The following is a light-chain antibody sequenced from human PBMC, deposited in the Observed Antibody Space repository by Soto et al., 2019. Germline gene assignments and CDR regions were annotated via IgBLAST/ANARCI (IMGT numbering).Light chain of an antibody. V-gene: IGLV2-8*01. CDR2: EVS. Sequence: QSALTQPPSASGSPGQSVTISCSGSSSDIGGYTYVSWYQHHPGKAPKLMIYEVSKRPSGVPDRFSGSKSGNTASLTVSGLQAEDEADYYCSSFADRNSYVFGTGTKLTVL. J-gene: IGLJ1*01. CDR1: SSDIGGYTY. CDR3: SSFADRNSYV.